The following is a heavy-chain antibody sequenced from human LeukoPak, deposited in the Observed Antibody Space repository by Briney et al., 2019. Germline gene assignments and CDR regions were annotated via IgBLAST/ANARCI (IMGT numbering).Heavy chain of an antibody. CDR2: IYSGGST. CDR3: ARPMVRGGGDY. J-gene: IGHJ4*02. Sequence: PGGSLRLSCAASGFTVSSNYTSWVRQAPGKGLEWVSVIYSGGSTYYADSVKGRFTISRDNSKNTLYLQMNSLRAEDAAVYYCARPMVRGGGDYWGQGTLVTVSS. V-gene: IGHV3-66*04. CDR1: GFTVSSNY. D-gene: IGHD3-10*01.